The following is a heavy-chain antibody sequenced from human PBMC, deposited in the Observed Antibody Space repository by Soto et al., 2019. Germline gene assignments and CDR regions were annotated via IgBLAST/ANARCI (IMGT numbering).Heavy chain of an antibody. J-gene: IGHJ5*01. Sequence: GGSLRLSCAASGFTFSTYTMNWVRQAPGKGLEWISSISSGSSYIHYAGSVKGRFTISRDNAKNSLFLQMNSLRADDTAVYYCARDILSGGAYPDSWGQGTKVTVSS. CDR2: ISSGSSYI. V-gene: IGHV3-21*01. D-gene: IGHD3-10*01. CDR1: GFTFSTYT. CDR3: ARDILSGGAYPDS.